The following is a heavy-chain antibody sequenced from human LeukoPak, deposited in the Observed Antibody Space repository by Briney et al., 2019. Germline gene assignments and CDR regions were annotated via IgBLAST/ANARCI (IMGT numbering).Heavy chain of an antibody. J-gene: IGHJ4*02. V-gene: IGHV3-7*01. D-gene: IGHD6-19*01. CDR2: IKQDGSEK. Sequence: GGSLRLSCAASGFTFSSYWMSWVRQAPGKGLEWVANIKQDGSEKYYVDSVKGRFTISRDNAKNSLYMQMNSLRAEDTAVYYCASLYSSGWTRDYWGQGTLVTVSS. CDR1: GFTFSSYW. CDR3: ASLYSSGWTRDY.